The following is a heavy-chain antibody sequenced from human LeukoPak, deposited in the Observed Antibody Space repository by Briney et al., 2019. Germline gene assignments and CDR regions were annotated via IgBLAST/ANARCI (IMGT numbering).Heavy chain of an antibody. Sequence: GGSLRLSCAASGFTFSIYWMHWVRHVPGKGLVWLARIKGDGSTTTYADSVKGRFTISRDNAQNTLDLQMSSLRAEDTAVYYCARSSYYDDTGFYRHFDQWGRGTLVTVSS. J-gene: IGHJ4*02. CDR2: IKGDGSTT. D-gene: IGHD3-22*01. CDR1: GFTFSIYW. V-gene: IGHV3-74*03. CDR3: ARSSYYDDTGFYRHFDQ.